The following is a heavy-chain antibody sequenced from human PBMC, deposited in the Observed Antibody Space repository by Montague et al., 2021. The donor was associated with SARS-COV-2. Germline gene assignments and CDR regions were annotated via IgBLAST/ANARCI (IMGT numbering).Heavy chain of an antibody. Sequence: SETLSLTCTVSGGSVSSYCWSWIRQSPGKGLQWLGYIYYSGSTDYNPSLKSRVTMSVDTSKNQLSLRLNSVTTADTAVYFCARAGGFYDYWSGYSSSAGFFDPWGQGILVTVSS. CDR1: GGSVSSYC. D-gene: IGHD3-3*01. CDR3: ARAGGFYDYWSGYSSSAGFFDP. V-gene: IGHV4-59*02. CDR2: IYYSGST. J-gene: IGHJ5*02.